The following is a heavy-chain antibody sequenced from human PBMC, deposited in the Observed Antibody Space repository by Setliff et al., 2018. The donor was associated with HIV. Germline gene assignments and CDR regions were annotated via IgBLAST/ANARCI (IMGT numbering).Heavy chain of an antibody. CDR1: GYTFSDYG. Sequence: ASVKVSCKASGYTFSDYGITWVRQAPGQGLEWMGWISVYNGNTNYAQKFQGRLSMSTASSTSTANMFLRSLRYDDTAVYYCARTPRIMVTLKGEYYYYYMDVWGKGTTVTVSS. D-gene: IGHD2-8*01. V-gene: IGHV1-18*01. CDR3: ARTPRIMVTLKGEYYYYYMDV. J-gene: IGHJ6*03. CDR2: ISVYNGNT.